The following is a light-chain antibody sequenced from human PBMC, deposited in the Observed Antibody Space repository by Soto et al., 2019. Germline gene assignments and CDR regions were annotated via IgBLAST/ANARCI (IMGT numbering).Light chain of an antibody. J-gene: IGKJ1*01. CDR1: QSVSSY. V-gene: IGKV3-11*01. Sequence: EIVLTQSPATLSLSPGERATLSCRASQSVSSYVAWYQQKPGQAPRLLIYDASNRATGIPARFSGSGSGTDFTLTISSLEPEDFAVYYCQQRSNWPRTWTFGQGTKVDIK. CDR2: DAS. CDR3: QQRSNWPRTWT.